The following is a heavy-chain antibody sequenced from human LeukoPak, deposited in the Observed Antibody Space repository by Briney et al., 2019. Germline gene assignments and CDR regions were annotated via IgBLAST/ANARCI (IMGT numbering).Heavy chain of an antibody. V-gene: IGHV1-2*02. CDR3: AREPPRGRGSYYFDY. CDR1: GYTFTGYY. D-gene: IGHD3-10*01. CDR2: INPNSGAT. Sequence: ASVKVSCKPSGYTFTGYYMHWVRQAPGQGLEWMGWINPNSGATNYAQKFQGRVTVTRDTSINTVYMELSRLRSDDTAVYYCAREPPRGRGSYYFDYWGQGTLVTVSS. J-gene: IGHJ4*02.